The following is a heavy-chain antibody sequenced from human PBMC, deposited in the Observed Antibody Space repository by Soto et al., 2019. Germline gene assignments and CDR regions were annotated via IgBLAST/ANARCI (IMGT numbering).Heavy chain of an antibody. CDR1: GFTFSGYW. CDR2: SNSDGSGI. J-gene: IGHJ4*02. V-gene: IGHV3-74*01. Sequence: PGGSLRLSCAASGFTFSGYWMHWVRQVPGKGLIWVARSNSDGSGISYADTVKGRFTISRDNVKNILILQMNSLRVDDSGVYYCARVASSGWYYFDYWGQGTLVTVS. D-gene: IGHD6-19*01. CDR3: ARVASSGWYYFDY.